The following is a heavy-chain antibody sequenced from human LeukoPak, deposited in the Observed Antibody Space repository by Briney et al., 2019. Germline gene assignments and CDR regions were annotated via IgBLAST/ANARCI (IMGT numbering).Heavy chain of an antibody. V-gene: IGHV4-61*02. D-gene: IGHD1-26*01. Sequence: KASQTLSLTCTVSGGSISGGSYYWSWIRQPAGKGLEWIGRIYTSGSTNYNPSLKSRVTMSVDTSKNQFSLKLSSVTAADTAVYYCARDRGSYPFDYWGQGTLVTVSS. J-gene: IGHJ4*02. CDR1: GGSISGGSYY. CDR2: IYTSGST. CDR3: ARDRGSYPFDY.